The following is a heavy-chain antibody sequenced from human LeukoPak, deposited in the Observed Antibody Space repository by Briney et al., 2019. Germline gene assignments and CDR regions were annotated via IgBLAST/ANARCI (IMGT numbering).Heavy chain of an antibody. J-gene: IGHJ5*02. CDR3: AREGVKAGYDP. D-gene: IGHD3-10*01. CDR1: GGSINSYY. CDR2: IYTSGST. Sequence: SETLSLTCTVSGGSINSYYWTWIRQPAGKGLEWIGRIYTSGSTNYNPSLKSRVTMSVDTSKNQFSLKLSSVTAADTAVYYCAREGVKAGYDPWGQGTLVTVSS. V-gene: IGHV4-4*07.